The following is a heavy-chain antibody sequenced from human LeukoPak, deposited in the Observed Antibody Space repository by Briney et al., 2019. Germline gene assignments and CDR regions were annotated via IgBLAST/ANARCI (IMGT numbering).Heavy chain of an antibody. CDR1: GFNFSSYA. D-gene: IGHD1-1*01. Sequence: GSLRLSCAASGFNFSSYAMHWVRQAPGKGLEWVAVISYDGSNKYYADSVKGRFTISRDNSKNTLYLQMNSLRAEDTAVYYCARDLGGTTVEYYYYGMDVWGQGTTVTVSS. CDR3: ARDLGGTTVEYYYYGMDV. CDR2: ISYDGSNK. J-gene: IGHJ6*02. V-gene: IGHV3-30*04.